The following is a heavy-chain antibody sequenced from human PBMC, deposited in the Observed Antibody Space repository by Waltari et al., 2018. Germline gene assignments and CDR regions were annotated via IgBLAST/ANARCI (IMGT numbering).Heavy chain of an antibody. CDR2: IYSDGET. CDR3: AGGECSGNSCYSFFEF. J-gene: IGHJ4*02. V-gene: IGHV3-53*02. Sequence: EVQLVETGGGLIQPGGSLRLSCAASDLTVIESFMTWVRQAPGKGLEWVSIIYSDGETYYADSVKGRFTISKDDSKNMLYLQMNSLRVEDTAQYYCAGGECSGNSCYSFFEFWGRGTLLIVSS. D-gene: IGHD2-15*01. CDR1: DLTVIESF.